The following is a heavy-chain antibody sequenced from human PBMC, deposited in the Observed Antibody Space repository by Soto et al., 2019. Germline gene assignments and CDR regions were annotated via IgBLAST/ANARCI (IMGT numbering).Heavy chain of an antibody. CDR2: MDYSGST. V-gene: IGHV4-39*06. Sequence: SETLSLTCTVSGGSISASSYYRGWIRQPPGKGLEWIGSMDYSGSTYYNPSLMSRVTISKDTSKNQVVLTMTNMDPVDTATYYCARGGILTGYYSPPFSYNWFDPWGQGTLVTVSS. CDR3: ARGGILTGYYSPPFSYNWFDP. J-gene: IGHJ5*02. CDR1: GGSISASSYY. D-gene: IGHD3-9*01.